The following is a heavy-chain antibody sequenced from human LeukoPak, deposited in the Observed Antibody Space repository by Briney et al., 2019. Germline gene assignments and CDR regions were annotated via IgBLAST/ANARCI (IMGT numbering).Heavy chain of an antibody. V-gene: IGHV3-30-3*01. CDR3: AREMATDY. Sequence: GGSLRLSCAASGFRFSSYAMHWVRQAPGKGLEWVAVISYDGSNKYYADSVKGRFTISRDNSKNTLYLQMNSLRAEDTAVYYCAREMATDYWGQGTLVTVSS. J-gene: IGHJ4*02. CDR1: GFRFSSYA. D-gene: IGHD5-24*01. CDR2: ISYDGSNK.